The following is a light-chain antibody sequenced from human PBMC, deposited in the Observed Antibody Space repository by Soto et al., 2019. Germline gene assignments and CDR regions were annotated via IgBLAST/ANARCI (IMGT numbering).Light chain of an antibody. J-gene: IGLJ2*01. CDR3: SSYTSRSFVV. CDR2: DVS. Sequence: QSALTQPASVSGSPGQSITISCTGTSSDVGGYNYVSWYQQHPGKAPKLMIYDVSNRPSGVSNRFSGSKSGNTAFLTISGLQAEDEADYYCSSYTSRSFVVFGGGTQLTVL. CDR1: SSDVGGYNY. V-gene: IGLV2-14*01.